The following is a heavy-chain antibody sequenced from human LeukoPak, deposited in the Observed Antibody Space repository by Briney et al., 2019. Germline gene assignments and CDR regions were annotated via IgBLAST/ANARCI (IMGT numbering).Heavy chain of an antibody. CDR1: GGSISSGGYY. D-gene: IGHD2-21*01. V-gene: IGHV4-31*03. Sequence: PSETLSLTRTVSGGSISSGGYYWSWIRQHPGKGLEWIGYIYYSGSTYYNPSLKSRVTISVDTSKNQFSLKLSSVTAADTAVYYCARSPYSEYYFDYWGQGTLVTVSS. CDR3: ARSPYSEYYFDY. J-gene: IGHJ4*02. CDR2: IYYSGST.